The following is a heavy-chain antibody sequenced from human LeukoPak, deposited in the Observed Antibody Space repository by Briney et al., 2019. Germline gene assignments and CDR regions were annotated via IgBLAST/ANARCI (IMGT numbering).Heavy chain of an antibody. CDR3: AKDGRGSSGWYYFDY. J-gene: IGHJ4*02. CDR1: GFTFSNYA. D-gene: IGHD6-19*01. CDR2: ISGSGGSA. Sequence: GGSLRLSCAASGFTFSNYAMTWVRQAPGKGLEWVSCISGSGGSAYYADSVRGRFTVSRDNSKNTLYLQMNSLRAEDTAVYYCAKDGRGSSGWYYFDYWGQGTLVTVSS. V-gene: IGHV3-23*01.